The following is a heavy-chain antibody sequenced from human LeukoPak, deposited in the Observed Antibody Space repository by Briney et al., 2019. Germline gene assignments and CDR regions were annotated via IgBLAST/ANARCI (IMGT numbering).Heavy chain of an antibody. CDR2: IIPILGIA. V-gene: IGHV1-69*04. Sequence: SVKVSCKASGGTFSSYAISWVRQAPGQGLEWMGRIIPILGIANYAQKFQGRVTITADKSTSTAYMELSSLRSEDTAVYYCAREVWSSSNWFDPWGQGTLVTVSS. CDR1: GGTFSSYA. D-gene: IGHD6-6*01. J-gene: IGHJ5*02. CDR3: AREVWSSSNWFDP.